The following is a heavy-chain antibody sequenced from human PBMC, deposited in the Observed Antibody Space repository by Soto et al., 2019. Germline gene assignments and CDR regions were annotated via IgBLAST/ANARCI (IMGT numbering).Heavy chain of an antibody. CDR3: ARDGFPLYQYGMDV. CDR2: IYYSGST. D-gene: IGHD2-2*01. Sequence: VQLQESGPGLVKPSQTLSLTCTVSGGSISSGGYYWSWIRQHPGKGLEWLGYIYYSGSTYYNPSLKSRVTLSVDTSKNQFSLKRSSVTAADTAVYYCARDGFPLYQYGMDVWGQGTTVTVSS. CDR1: GGSISSGGYY. V-gene: IGHV4-31*03. J-gene: IGHJ6*02.